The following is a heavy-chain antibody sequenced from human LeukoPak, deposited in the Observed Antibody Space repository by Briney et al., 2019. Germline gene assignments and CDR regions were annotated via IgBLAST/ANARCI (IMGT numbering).Heavy chain of an antibody. V-gene: IGHV3-21*01. J-gene: IGHJ4*02. CDR1: GFTFSRYS. D-gene: IGHD5-18*01. Sequence: GGSLRLSCAVSGFTFSRYSMNWVRQASGKGLKWVSSISNIGTSIYYADPVKGRFTISRDNAKNSLYLQMDSLRAEDTAVYYCAPEDTAMVEHLDFDYWGQGTLVTVSS. CDR2: ISNIGTSI. CDR3: APEDTAMVEHLDFDY.